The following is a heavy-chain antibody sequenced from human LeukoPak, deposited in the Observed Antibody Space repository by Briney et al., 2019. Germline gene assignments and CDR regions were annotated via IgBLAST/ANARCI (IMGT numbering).Heavy chain of an antibody. CDR2: IYPGDSDT. CDR3: ARQPVYCGGDCYGDY. J-gene: IGHJ4*02. V-gene: IGHV5-51*01. D-gene: IGHD2-21*02. Sequence: GESLKISCKGSGYSFTSYWIGWVRQMPGKGLEWMGIIYPGDSDTSYSPSFQGQVTISADKSISTAYLQWSSLKASDTAMYYCARQPVYCGGDCYGDYWGQGTLVTVSS. CDR1: GYSFTSYW.